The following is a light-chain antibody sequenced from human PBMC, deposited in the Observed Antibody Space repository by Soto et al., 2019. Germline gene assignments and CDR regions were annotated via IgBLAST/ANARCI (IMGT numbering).Light chain of an antibody. CDR1: RSINWW. Sequence: DIQMTQSPSTLSASVGDRVTITCRASRSINWWLAWYQQKPGKAPKILIYDASSLESGVPSRFSGSGSGTEFTLTISSLQPDDFATYYCQQYKSYWTFGQGTKVDIK. CDR3: QQYKSYWT. V-gene: IGKV1-5*01. J-gene: IGKJ1*01. CDR2: DAS.